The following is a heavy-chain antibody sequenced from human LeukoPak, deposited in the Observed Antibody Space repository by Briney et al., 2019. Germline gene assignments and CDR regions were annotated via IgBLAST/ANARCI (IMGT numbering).Heavy chain of an antibody. J-gene: IGHJ3*01. V-gene: IGHV3-11*01. Sequence: GGSLRLSCVASGFAFSDYYMSWIRQAPGKGLEWITYITNSGSPVYYADSLKGRFTISRDNAKKLLYLQMDSLRAEDTAVYYCAREANDSFDVWGQGTMVTVSS. CDR3: AREANDSFDV. CDR2: ITNSGSPV. D-gene: IGHD4/OR15-4a*01. CDR1: GFAFSDYY.